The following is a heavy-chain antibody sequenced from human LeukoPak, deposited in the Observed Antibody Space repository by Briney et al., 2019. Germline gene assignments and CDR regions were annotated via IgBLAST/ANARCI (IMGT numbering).Heavy chain of an antibody. CDR2: ISYDGSNK. CDR3: ASIYPFNYYDSSGYYYPYFDY. CDR1: GFTFSSYG. Sequence: KPGGSLRLSCAASGFTFSSYGMHWVRQAPGKGLEWVAVISYDGSNKYYADSVKGRFTISRDNSKNTLYLQMNSLRAEDTAVYYCASIYPFNYYDSSGYYYPYFDYWGQGTLVTVSS. V-gene: IGHV3-30*03. J-gene: IGHJ4*02. D-gene: IGHD3-22*01.